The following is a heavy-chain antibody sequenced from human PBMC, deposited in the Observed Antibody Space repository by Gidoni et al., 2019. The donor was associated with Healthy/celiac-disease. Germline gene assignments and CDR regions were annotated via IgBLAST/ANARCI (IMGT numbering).Heavy chain of an antibody. J-gene: IGHJ4*02. CDR2: ISGSGGST. D-gene: IGHD6-19*01. CDR3: AKGDSSGWYSGNYFDY. CDR1: VFTFSSYA. V-gene: IGHV3-23*01. Sequence: VQLLESGGGLVQPGGSLRLSCAASVFTFSSYAMSWVRQAPGKGLEWVSAISGSGGSTYYADSVKGRFTISRDNSKNTLYLQMNSLRAEDTAVYYCAKGDSSGWYSGNYFDYWGQGTLVTVSS.